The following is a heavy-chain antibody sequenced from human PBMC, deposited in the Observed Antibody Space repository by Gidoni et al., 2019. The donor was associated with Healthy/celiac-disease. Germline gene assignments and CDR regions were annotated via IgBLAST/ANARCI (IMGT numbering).Heavy chain of an antibody. Sequence: EVQLVESGGGLVKPGGSLRLSCAASGFTFSRYIMNGGRQAPGKGLEWVSSIGSSSSYIYYADSVKGRFTISRDNAKNSLYLQMNSLRAEDTAVYYCARVTRGGSSWPLYFDYWGQGTLVTVSS. CDR3: ARVTRGGSSWPLYFDY. CDR1: GFTFSRYI. CDR2: IGSSSSYI. J-gene: IGHJ4*02. D-gene: IGHD6-13*01. V-gene: IGHV3-21*01.